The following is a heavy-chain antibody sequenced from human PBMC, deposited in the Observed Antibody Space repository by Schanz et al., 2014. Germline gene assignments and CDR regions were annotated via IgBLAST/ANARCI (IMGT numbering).Heavy chain of an antibody. J-gene: IGHJ3*01. CDR3: ARDGGRDGYNLAFDV. Sequence: EVQLVESGGGLIQPGGSLRLSCAVSGFTVNTNYMSWVRQAPGKGLEWISSMYINSGSTQYADSVKGRFIISRDSSKNTLVLQMNSLRAEDTAVYFCARDGGRDGYNLAFDVGGQGTLVTVSS. CDR1: GFTVNTNY. D-gene: IGHD5-12*01. CDR2: MYINSGST. V-gene: IGHV3-53*01.